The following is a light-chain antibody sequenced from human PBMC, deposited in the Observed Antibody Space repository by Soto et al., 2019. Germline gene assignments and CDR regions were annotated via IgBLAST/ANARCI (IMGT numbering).Light chain of an antibody. CDR1: SSDIGAGYD. CDR3: QPYDTTLSSWV. V-gene: IGLV1-40*01. Sequence: QSVLTQAPSVSGAPGQRVTISCTGSSSDIGAGYDAQWYQHLPGTAPKLLIHGNTNRPSGVPDRFSGSKSGTSASLAITVLQAEDEGDYYCQPYDTTLSSWVFGGGTKVTVL. CDR2: GNT. J-gene: IGLJ3*02.